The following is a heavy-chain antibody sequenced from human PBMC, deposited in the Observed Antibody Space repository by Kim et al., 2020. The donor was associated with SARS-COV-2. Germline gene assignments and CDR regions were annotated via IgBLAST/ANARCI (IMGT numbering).Heavy chain of an antibody. D-gene: IGHD3-9*01. J-gene: IGHJ6*04. V-gene: IGHV3-23*01. CDR3: AKGPYYDILTGYSDV. Sequence: DSVKGRFTSARDNSKNTLYLQMNSLRAEDTAVYYCAKGPYYDILTGYSDVWGKGTTVTVSS.